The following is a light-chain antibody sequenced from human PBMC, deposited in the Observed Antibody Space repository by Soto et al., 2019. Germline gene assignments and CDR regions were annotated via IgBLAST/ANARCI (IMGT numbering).Light chain of an antibody. Sequence: QSALTQPASVSGSPGQSITISCAGTSSDIGGSNYVSWYQQHPGKAPKLMIYGVSNRPSGVSNRFSGSKSGNTASLTISGLQAEDEADFCYSSRSSSSTVYVFGTGTQLTVL. CDR3: YSSRSSSSTVYV. CDR2: GVS. J-gene: IGLJ1*01. V-gene: IGLV2-14*03. CDR1: SSDIGGSNY.